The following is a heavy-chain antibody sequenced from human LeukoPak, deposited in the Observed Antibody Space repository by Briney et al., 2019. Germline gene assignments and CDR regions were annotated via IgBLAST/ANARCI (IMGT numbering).Heavy chain of an antibody. J-gene: IGHJ4*02. CDR1: GGSFSGYY. Sequence: SETLSLTCAVYGGSFSGYYWSWIRQPPGKGLEWIGEINHSGSTNYNPSLKSRVTISVDTSKNQFSLKLSSVTAADTAVYYCARGWGIAAALDYWGQGTLATVSS. CDR2: INHSGST. D-gene: IGHD6-13*01. CDR3: ARGWGIAAALDY. V-gene: IGHV4-34*01.